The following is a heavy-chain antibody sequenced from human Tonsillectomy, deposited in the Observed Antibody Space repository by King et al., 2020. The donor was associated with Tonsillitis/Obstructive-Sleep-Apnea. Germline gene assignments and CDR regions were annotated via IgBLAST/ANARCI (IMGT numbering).Heavy chain of an antibody. D-gene: IGHD6-6*01. CDR2: IYYSGST. Sequence: QLQESGPGLVKPSETLSLTCTVSGGSISSYYWSWIRQPPGKGLEWIGYIYYSGSTNYNPSLKSRVTLSVDTAKNQFSLKLSSVTAADPAVYYCARGEQLDNWFDPWGQGTLVTVSS. CDR3: ARGEQLDNWFDP. V-gene: IGHV4-59*01. J-gene: IGHJ5*02. CDR1: GGSISSYY.